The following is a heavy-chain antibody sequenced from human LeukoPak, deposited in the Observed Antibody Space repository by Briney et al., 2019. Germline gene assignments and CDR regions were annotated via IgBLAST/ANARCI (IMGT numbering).Heavy chain of an antibody. CDR2: IHYNGNT. V-gene: IGHV4-39*01. J-gene: IGHJ5*02. Sequence: PSETLSLTCSVSGGSISSSSYYWGSIREPPGKGLEWIGSIHYNGNTYYNPSLTSRVAISVDTSKNQLSLKLSSVTAADTAVYYCAIRYDYGDYFNWFDPWGQGTLVTVSS. CDR1: GGSISSSSYY. CDR3: AIRYDYGDYFNWFDP. D-gene: IGHD4-17*01.